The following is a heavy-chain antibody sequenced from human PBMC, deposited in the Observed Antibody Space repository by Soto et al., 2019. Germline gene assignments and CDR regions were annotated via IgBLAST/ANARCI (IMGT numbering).Heavy chain of an antibody. CDR1: GFTFSSYS. V-gene: IGHV3-21*01. CDR2: ISSSSSYI. D-gene: IGHD2-15*01. CDR3: ARDCSGGSCYSLYYYYGMDV. Sequence: KPGGSLRLSCAASGFTFSSYSMNWVRQAPGKGLEWVSSISSSSSYIYYADSVKGRFTISRDNAKNSLYLQMNSLRAEDTAVYYCARDCSGGSCYSLYYYYGMDVWGQGTTVTVSS. J-gene: IGHJ6*02.